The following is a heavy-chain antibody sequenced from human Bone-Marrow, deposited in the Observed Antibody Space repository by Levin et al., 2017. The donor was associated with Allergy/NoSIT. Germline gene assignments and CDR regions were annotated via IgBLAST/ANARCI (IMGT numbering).Heavy chain of an antibody. CDR2: ISAYNGNT. CDR1: GYTFTSYG. CDR3: ARVGRCGSSTSSYYYYYYGMDV. D-gene: IGHD2-2*01. Sequence: GESLKISCKASGYTFTSYGISWVRQAPGQGLEWMGWISAYNGNTNYAQKLQGRVTMTTDTSTSTAYMELRSLRSDDTAVYYCARVGRCGSSTSSYYYYYYGMDVWGQGTTVTVSS. J-gene: IGHJ6*02. V-gene: IGHV1-18*01.